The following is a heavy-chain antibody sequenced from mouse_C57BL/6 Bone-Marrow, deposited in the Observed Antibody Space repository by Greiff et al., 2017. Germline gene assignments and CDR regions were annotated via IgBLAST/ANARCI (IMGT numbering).Heavy chain of an antibody. V-gene: IGHV1-19*01. CDR3: AREDYWFAY. CDR1: GYTFTDYY. Sequence: VHVKQSGPVLVKPGASVKMSCKASGYTFTDYYMNWVKQSHGKSLEWIGVINPYNGGTSYNQKFKGKATLTVDKSSSTAYMELNSLTSEDSAVYYCAREDYWFAYWGQGTLVTVSA. CDR2: INPYNGGT. D-gene: IGHD2-4*01. J-gene: IGHJ3*01.